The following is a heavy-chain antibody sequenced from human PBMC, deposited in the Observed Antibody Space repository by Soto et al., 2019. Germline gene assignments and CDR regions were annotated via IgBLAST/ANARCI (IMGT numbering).Heavy chain of an antibody. CDR2: INPNSGGT. D-gene: IGHD2-15*01. Sequence: ASGNVSCNASGYTFTGYYMHWVRQAPGQGLEWMGWINPNSGGTNYAQKFQGRVTMTRDTSISTAYMELSRLRSDDTAVYYCARASGWLLHNDVYDIWGQATKLTVSS. V-gene: IGHV1-2*02. CDR3: ARASGWLLHNDVYDI. CDR1: GYTFTGYY. J-gene: IGHJ3*02.